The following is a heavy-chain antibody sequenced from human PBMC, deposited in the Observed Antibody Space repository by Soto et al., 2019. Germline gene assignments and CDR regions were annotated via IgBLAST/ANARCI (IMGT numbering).Heavy chain of an antibody. CDR1: GGTFSSYA. CDR3: ARGAEAEEYFQH. Sequence: SVKFYCKASGGTFSSYAISWVRQAPGQGLEWMGGIIPIFGTANYAQKFQGRVTITADESTSTAYMELSSLRSEDTAVYYCARGAEAEEYFQHWGQGTLVTVS. V-gene: IGHV1-69*13. J-gene: IGHJ1*01. CDR2: IIPIFGTA.